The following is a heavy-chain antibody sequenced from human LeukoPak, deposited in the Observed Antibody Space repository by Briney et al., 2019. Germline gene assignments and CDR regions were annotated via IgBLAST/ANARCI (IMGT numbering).Heavy chain of an antibody. D-gene: IGHD2-8*02. V-gene: IGHV5-51*01. CDR3: ARLDVSTDALDY. J-gene: IGHJ4*02. Sequence: GESLKISCKGSGYSFTSYWSGWGRQMPGKGLEWMGIIYAGDSDTRYSPSFQGQVPISADKSISTAYLQWSSLKASDTAIYYCARLDVSTDALDYWGQGTLVTVSS. CDR2: IYAGDSDT. CDR1: GYSFTSYW.